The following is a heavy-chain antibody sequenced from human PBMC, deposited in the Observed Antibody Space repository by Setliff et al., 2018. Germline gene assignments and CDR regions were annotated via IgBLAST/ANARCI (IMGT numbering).Heavy chain of an antibody. D-gene: IGHD3-10*01. CDR3: AKVTNYYGSGSYLDY. CDR2: ISGSGVST. V-gene: IGHV3-23*01. Sequence: PGGSLRLSCAASGFTFSSYAMSWVRQAPGKGLEWVSAISGSGVSTYYADSVKGRFTISRDNPKNTLYLQMNSLRAEDTAVYYCAKVTNYYGSGSYLDYWGQGTLVTVSS. J-gene: IGHJ4*02. CDR1: GFTFSSYA.